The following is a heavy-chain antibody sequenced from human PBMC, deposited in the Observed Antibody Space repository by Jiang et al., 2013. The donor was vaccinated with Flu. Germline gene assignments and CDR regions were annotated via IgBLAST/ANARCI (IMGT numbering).Heavy chain of an antibody. CDR1: GYSISSGYY. CDR3: ARAGYSGYAGPPAYFQH. J-gene: IGHJ1*01. D-gene: IGHD5-12*01. CDR2: IYHSGST. Sequence: LLKPSETLSLTCAVSGYSISSGYYWGWIRQPPGKGLEWIGSIYHSGSTYYNPSLKSRVTISVDTSKNQFSLKLSSVTAADTAVYYCARAGYSGYAGPPAYFQHWGQGTLVTVSS. V-gene: IGHV4-38-2*01.